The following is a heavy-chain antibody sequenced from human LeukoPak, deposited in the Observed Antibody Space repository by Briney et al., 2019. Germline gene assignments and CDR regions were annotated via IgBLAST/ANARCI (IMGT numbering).Heavy chain of an antibody. CDR3: ARRPQKSGVSVGPAGLDY. Sequence: SETLSLTCAVYGGSFSGYYWSWIRQPPGKGLEWIGEINHSGSTNYNPSLKSRVTISVDTSKNQFSLKLSSVTAADTAVYYCARRPQKSGVSVGPAGLDYWGQGTLATVSS. V-gene: IGHV4-34*01. CDR2: INHSGST. J-gene: IGHJ4*02. D-gene: IGHD1-26*01. CDR1: GGSFSGYY.